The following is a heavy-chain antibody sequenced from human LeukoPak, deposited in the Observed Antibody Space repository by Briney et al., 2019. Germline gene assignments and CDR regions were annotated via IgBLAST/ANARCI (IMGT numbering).Heavy chain of an antibody. CDR1: GYTFTSYG. J-gene: IGHJ4*02. CDR3: ARDRCEDRSSWYEFDY. CDR2: ISAYNGNT. V-gene: IGHV1-18*01. Sequence: ASVKVSCKASGYTFTSYGISWVRQAPGQGLEWMGWISAYNGNTNYAQKLQGRVTMTTDTSTSTAYMELRSLRSDDTAVYYCARDRCEDRSSWYEFDYWGQGTLVTVSS. D-gene: IGHD6-13*01.